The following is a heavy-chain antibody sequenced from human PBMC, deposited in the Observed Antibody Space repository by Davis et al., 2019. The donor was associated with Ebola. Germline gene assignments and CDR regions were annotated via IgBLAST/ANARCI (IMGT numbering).Heavy chain of an antibody. CDR3: ARQRGCGVVMILGPGDYGMDV. Sequence: SQTLSPTCTVPGRFLTTHYWSWIRQPPGKGLEWTGSTYYSGSPNYNPPLKSRVTLSVDTSKNQFSLKLSSVTAADTAVYYCARQRGCGVVMILGPGDYGMDVWGQGTTVTVSS. CDR2: TYYSGSP. D-gene: IGHD3-3*01. J-gene: IGHJ6*02. CDR1: GRFLTTHY. V-gene: IGHV4-59*08.